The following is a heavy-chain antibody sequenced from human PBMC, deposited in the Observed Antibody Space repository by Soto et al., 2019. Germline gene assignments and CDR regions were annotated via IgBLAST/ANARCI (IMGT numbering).Heavy chain of an antibody. V-gene: IGHV1-69*01. CDR1: GGIFTNNA. CDR2: VIPLFDTA. Sequence: QVQVVQSGAEVKKPGSSVKVSCKVSGGIFTNNAISWVRQAPGQGLEWLGGVIPLFDTAYYAQIFRGRLRISADGATTTAYMELSGLTSADTAVYFCANWGHNDGYNFYRGMDVWGQGTTVTVS. D-gene: IGHD7-27*01. J-gene: IGHJ6*02. CDR3: ANWGHNDGYNFYRGMDV.